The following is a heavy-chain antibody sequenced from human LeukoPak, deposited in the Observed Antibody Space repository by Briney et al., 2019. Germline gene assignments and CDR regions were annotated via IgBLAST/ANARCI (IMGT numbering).Heavy chain of an antibody. CDR1: GFTFSSYA. V-gene: IGHV3-23*01. CDR3: AMPYELGPGYYFDY. J-gene: IGHJ4*02. CDR2: ISGSGGST. D-gene: IGHD1-7*01. Sequence: GGSLGLSCAASGFTFSSYAMSWVRQAPGKGLEWVSAISGSGGSTYYADSVKGRFTISRDNSKNTLYLQMNSLRAEDTAVYYCAMPYELGPGYYFDYWGQGTLVTVSS.